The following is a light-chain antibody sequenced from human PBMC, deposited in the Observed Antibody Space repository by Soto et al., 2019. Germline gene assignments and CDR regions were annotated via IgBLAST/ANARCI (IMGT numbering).Light chain of an antibody. CDR2: GAS. J-gene: IGKJ4*01. CDR3: QVYDRSPL. CDR1: QTVSITY. Sequence: IVLTHSPATLSLSPGERATLSCRASQTVSITYLTWYQQKPGQAPRLLIFGASKRATGIPDRFSGSGSGKDFTLTISRLEPEDFAVYYCQVYDRSPLFGGGTKVDIK. V-gene: IGKV3-20*01.